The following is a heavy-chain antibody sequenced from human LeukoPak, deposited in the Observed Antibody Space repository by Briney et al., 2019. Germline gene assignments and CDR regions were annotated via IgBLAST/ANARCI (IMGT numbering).Heavy chain of an antibody. Sequence: SETLSLTCTVYGGSFSGYYWSWIRQPPGKGLEWIGYIYYSGSTNYNPSLKSRVTISVDTSKNQFSLKLSSVTAADTAVYYCARSNGFTYFDYWGQGTLVTVSS. V-gene: IGHV4-59*01. CDR1: GGSFSGYY. CDR2: IYYSGST. D-gene: IGHD2-8*01. CDR3: ARSNGFTYFDY. J-gene: IGHJ4*02.